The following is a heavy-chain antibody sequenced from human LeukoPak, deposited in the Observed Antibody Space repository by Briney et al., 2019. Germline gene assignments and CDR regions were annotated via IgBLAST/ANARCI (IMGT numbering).Heavy chain of an antibody. CDR1: GFDFRSYS. CDR2: ISSFSGTI. J-gene: IGHJ4*02. CDR3: ARSIAAERNSGSYYHRGGFDY. Sequence: GGSLRLSCAASGFDFRSYSMNWVRQAPGKGLEWVSYISSFSGTIDYADSVKGRFIISRDNAQNSLFLQMNSLRAEDTAVYYCARSIAAERNSGSYYHRGGFDYWGQGTLVTVSS. D-gene: IGHD1-26*01. V-gene: IGHV3-48*01.